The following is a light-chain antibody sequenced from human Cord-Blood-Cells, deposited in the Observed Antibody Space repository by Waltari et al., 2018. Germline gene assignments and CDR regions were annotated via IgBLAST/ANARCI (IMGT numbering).Light chain of an antibody. V-gene: IGKV2-28*01. CDR1: QSLLHSNGYNY. Sequence: DIVMTKSPLSLPVTPGEPASISCRSTQSLLHSNGYNYLDWYLQKPRQSPQLLIYLGSNRASGVPDRFSGSGSGTDFTLKISRVEAEDVGVYYCMQALQTPLTFGGGTKVEIK. J-gene: IGKJ4*01. CDR3: MQALQTPLT. CDR2: LGS.